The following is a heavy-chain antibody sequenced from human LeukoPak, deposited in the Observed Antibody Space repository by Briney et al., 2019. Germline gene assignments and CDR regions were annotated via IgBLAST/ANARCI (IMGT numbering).Heavy chain of an antibody. CDR2: INHSGST. CDR1: GGSFSGYY. V-gene: IGHV4-34*01. D-gene: IGHD3-10*01. Sequence: PSETLSLTCAVYGGSFSGYYWSWIRQPPGKGLEWIGEINHSGSTNYNPSLKSRVTISVDTSKNQFSLKVTSVTAADTAVYYCARETMVRGVIMSWFDPWGQGTLVTVSS. J-gene: IGHJ5*02. CDR3: ARETMVRGVIMSWFDP.